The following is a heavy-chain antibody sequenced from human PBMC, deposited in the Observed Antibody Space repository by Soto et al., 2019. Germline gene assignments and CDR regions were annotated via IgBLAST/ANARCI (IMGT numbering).Heavy chain of an antibody. CDR3: ARESSSGWPDYFDY. Sequence: GSLRLSCAASGFTFSSYAMHWVRQAPGKGLEWVAVISYDGSNKYYADSVKGRFTISRDNSKNTLYLQMNSLRAEDTAVYYCARESSSGWPDYFDYWGQGTMVTVYS. CDR1: GFTFSSYA. V-gene: IGHV3-30-3*01. CDR2: ISYDGSNK. D-gene: IGHD6-19*01. J-gene: IGHJ4*02.